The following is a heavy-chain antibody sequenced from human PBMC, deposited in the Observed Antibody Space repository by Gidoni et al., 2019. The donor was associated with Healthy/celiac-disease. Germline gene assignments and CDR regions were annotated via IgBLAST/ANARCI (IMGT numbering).Heavy chain of an antibody. CDR1: GFTFSSYS. D-gene: IGHD2-15*01. CDR3: ASGGGAFYYYGMDV. V-gene: IGHV3-21*01. CDR2: ISSSSSYI. J-gene: IGHJ6*02. Sequence: EVQLVESGGGLVKPGGSLRLSCAASGFTFSSYSMNWVRQAPGKGLEWVSSISSSSSYIYYADSVKGRFTISGDNAKNSLYLQMNSLRAEDTAVYYCASGGGAFYYYGMDVWGQGTTVTVSS.